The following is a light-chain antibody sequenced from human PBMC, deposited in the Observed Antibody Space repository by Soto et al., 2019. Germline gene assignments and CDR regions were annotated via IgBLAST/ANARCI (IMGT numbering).Light chain of an antibody. CDR3: SSYTSSSTVL. CDR2: DVS. J-gene: IGLJ2*01. V-gene: IGLV2-14*01. CDR1: SSDIGGYNS. Sequence: QSVLTQPASVSGSPGQSITISCTGTSSDIGGYNSVSWYQQHPGKAPKLMIYDVSNRPSGVSNRFSGSKSGNTASLTISGLQAEDGADYYCSSYTSSSTVLFGGGTKLTVL.